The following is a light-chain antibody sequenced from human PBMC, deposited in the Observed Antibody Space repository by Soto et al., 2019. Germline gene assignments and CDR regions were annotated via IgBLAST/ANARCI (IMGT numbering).Light chain of an antibody. V-gene: IGKV1-9*01. Sequence: IQLTESPSSLSASVGDRVTIALLASQDIAIYLAWYQQKPGEAPKLLIYAASTLYGGVPSRFSGSGSGTDFALTITSLQAEDFATYYCQQLRMYPSTFGGGTKVDI. CDR3: QQLRMYPST. J-gene: IGKJ4*01. CDR1: QDIAIY. CDR2: AAS.